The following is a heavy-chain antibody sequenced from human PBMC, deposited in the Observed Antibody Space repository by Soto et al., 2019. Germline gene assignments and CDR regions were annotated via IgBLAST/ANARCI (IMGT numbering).Heavy chain of an antibody. V-gene: IGHV3-21*01. CDR3: TTDASRDSSARGWFDP. Sequence: GGSLRLSCAASGFTFRSFTMNWVRQAPGKGLEWVSTISSNSAYIYYADALRGRFTISRDNAKNSLHLQMNSLRAEDTAVYYCTTDASRDSSARGWFDPWGPGTLVTVSS. J-gene: IGHJ5*02. CDR1: GFTFRSFT. D-gene: IGHD6-13*01. CDR2: ISSNSAYI.